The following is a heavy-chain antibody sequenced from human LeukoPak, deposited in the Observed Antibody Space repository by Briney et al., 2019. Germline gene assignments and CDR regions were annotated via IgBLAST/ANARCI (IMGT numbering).Heavy chain of an antibody. CDR2: IIPIFGTA. CDR3: ARVGDDILTGYLNWFDP. CDR1: GGTFSSYA. V-gene: IGHV1-69*06. D-gene: IGHD3-9*01. Sequence: ASVKVSCKASGGTFSSYAISWVRQAPGQGLEWMGGIIPIFGTANYAQKFQGGVTITADKSTSIAYMELSSLRSEDTAVYYCARVGDDILTGYLNWFDPWGQGTLVTVSS. J-gene: IGHJ5*02.